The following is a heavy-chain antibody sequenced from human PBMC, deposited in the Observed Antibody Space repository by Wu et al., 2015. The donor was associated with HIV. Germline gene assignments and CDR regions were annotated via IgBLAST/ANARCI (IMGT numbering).Heavy chain of an antibody. CDR3: VVRIIGTDSYCTF. CDR1: GYAFNNYD. D-gene: IGHD2-8*01. Sequence: QVQLVQSGAEVRKPGASVNISCETSGYAFNNYDINWVRQGPGQGLEWMGWMNPDSGSTGYGQKFKGRVTMTRDTSLRTAFMDLSSLTSEDTAIYFCVVRIIGTDSYCTFWGQGTLVVVSS. CDR2: MNPDSGST. V-gene: IGHV1-8*01. J-gene: IGHJ4*02.